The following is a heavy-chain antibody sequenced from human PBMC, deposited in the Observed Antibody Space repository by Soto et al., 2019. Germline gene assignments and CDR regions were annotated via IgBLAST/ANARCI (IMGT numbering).Heavy chain of an antibody. Sequence: GCLRLSCAASGFNFSNHWMHWVRQRPGEGLVWVSRITSDGKSKAYAESVKGRFAISRDNAKNTLYLQMNGLTAEDTAVYYCARESGDWPLNWFDPWGLGTLVTVSS. CDR2: ITSDGKSK. CDR1: GFNFSNHW. V-gene: IGHV3-74*01. D-gene: IGHD2-21*02. CDR3: ARESGDWPLNWFDP. J-gene: IGHJ5*02.